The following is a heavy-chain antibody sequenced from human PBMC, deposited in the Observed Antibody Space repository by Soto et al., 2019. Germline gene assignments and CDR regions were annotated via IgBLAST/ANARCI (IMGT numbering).Heavy chain of an antibody. V-gene: IGHV1-2*02. J-gene: IGHJ6*02. CDR1: GYTFTGYY. Sequence: RASVKVSCKASGYTFTGYYMHWVRQAPGQGLEWMGWINPNSGGTNYAQKFQGRVTMTRDTSISTAYMELSRLRSDDTAVYYCARAFLHHVLRFLEWSPGPVGYGMDVWGQGTTVTVSS. CDR2: INPNSGGT. D-gene: IGHD3-3*01. CDR3: ARAFLHHVLRFLEWSPGPVGYGMDV.